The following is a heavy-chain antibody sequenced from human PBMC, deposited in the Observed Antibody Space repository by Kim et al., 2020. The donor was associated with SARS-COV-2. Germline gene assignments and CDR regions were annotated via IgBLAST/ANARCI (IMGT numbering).Heavy chain of an antibody. CDR2: IDPSDSYT. CDR3: ARPNNPLYYDILTGYYLLGAFDI. V-gene: IGHV5-10-1*01. J-gene: IGHJ3*02. CDR1: GYSFTSYW. D-gene: IGHD3-9*01. Sequence: GESLKISCKGSGYSFTSYWISWVRQMPGKGLEWMGRIDPSDSYTNYSPSFQGHVTISADKSISTAYLQWSSLKASDTAMYYCARPNNPLYYDILTGYYLLGAFDIWGQGTMVTVSS.